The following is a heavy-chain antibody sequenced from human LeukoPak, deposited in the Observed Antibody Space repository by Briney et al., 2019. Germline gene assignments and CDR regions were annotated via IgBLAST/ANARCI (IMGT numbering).Heavy chain of an antibody. V-gene: IGHV4-59*01. J-gene: IGHJ4*02. CDR2: IYYSGST. D-gene: IGHD5-18*01. CDR3: ARAGYSYGYCFDY. CDR1: GGSISSYY. Sequence: SETLSLTCAVSGGSISSYYWSWIRQPPGKGLEWIGYIYYSGSTNYNPSLKSRVTISVDTSKNQFSLKLSSVTAADTAVYYCARAGYSYGYCFDYWGQGTLVTVSS.